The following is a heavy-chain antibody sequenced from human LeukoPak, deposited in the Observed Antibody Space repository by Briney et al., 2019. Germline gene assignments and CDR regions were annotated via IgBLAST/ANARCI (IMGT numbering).Heavy chain of an antibody. CDR2: INHSGST. Sequence: GSLRLSCAASGFTFSSYSMNWIRQPPGKGLEWIGEINHSGSTNYNPSLKSRVTISVDTSKNQFSLKLSSVTAADTAVYYCARAPVWEYDFWSGYPNSNWFDPWGQGTLVTVSS. CDR3: ARAPVWEYDFWSGYPNSNWFDP. V-gene: IGHV4-34*01. J-gene: IGHJ5*02. CDR1: GFTFSSYS. D-gene: IGHD3-3*01.